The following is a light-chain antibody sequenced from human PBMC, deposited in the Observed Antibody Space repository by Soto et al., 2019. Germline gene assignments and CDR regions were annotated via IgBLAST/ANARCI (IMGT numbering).Light chain of an antibody. V-gene: IGLV2-14*01. CDR3: TSYTSSSTYV. CDR2: DVS. CDR1: SRDVGGYKY. Sequence: SALTQPASVSGSPGQSIAISCTGTSRDVGGYKYVSWYQQHPGKAPKLMIYDVSNRPSGVSDRFSGSKSGNTASLTISGLQAEDEADYYCTSYTSSSTYVFGTGTKVTVL. J-gene: IGLJ1*01.